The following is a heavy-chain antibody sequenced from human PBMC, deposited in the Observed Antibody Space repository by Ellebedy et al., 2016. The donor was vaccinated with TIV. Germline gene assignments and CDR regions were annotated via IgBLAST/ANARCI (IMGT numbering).Heavy chain of an antibody. J-gene: IGHJ4*02. CDR3: ATILTGYYHY. CDR1: AGSISSTTYY. CDR2: IYYSGST. D-gene: IGHD3-9*01. V-gene: IGHV4-39*07. Sequence: SETLSLXCTVSAGSISSTTYYWGWIRRPPGKGLEWIGSIYYSGSTYYNPSLKSRITISIDTSKNQFSLKLSSVTAADTAVYYCATILTGYYHYWGQGTLVTVSS.